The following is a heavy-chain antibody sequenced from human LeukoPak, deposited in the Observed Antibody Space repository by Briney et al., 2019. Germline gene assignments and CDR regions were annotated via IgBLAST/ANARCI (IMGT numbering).Heavy chain of an antibody. CDR1: GFTYSSYW. Sequence: GGSLRLSCAASGFTYSSYWMRWVRQAPGKGLVWVGHINSDGSSTTYADSVKGRFTISRDNAKNTLYLQMNSLRAEDTAVYYCARGLTIFGAVNDAFDIWGQGTMVTVSS. CDR3: ARGLTIFGAVNDAFDI. V-gene: IGHV3-74*01. J-gene: IGHJ3*02. D-gene: IGHD3-3*01. CDR2: INSDGSST.